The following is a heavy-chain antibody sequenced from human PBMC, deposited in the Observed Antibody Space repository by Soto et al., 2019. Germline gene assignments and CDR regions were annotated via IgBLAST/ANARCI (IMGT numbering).Heavy chain of an antibody. CDR2: IIPIFGTA. CDR1: GGTFSSYA. CDR3: ARDRRLGIAAAGNFDY. V-gene: IGHV1-69*12. Sequence: QVQLVQSGAEVKKPGSSVKVSCKASGGTFSSYAISWVRQAPGQGLEWMGGIIPIFGTANYAQKFQGRVTITADASTSTAYMELSSLRSEDTAVYYCARDRRLGIAAAGNFDYWGQGTLVTVSS. D-gene: IGHD6-13*01. J-gene: IGHJ4*02.